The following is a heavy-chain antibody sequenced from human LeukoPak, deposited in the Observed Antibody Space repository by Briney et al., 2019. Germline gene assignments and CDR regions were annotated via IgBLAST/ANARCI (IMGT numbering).Heavy chain of an antibody. D-gene: IGHD2-8*01. CDR1: GYTFTSYG. CDR3: ARVMCTNGVCREDFDY. J-gene: IGHJ4*02. Sequence: GASVKVSCKASGYTFTSYGISWVRQAPGQGLEWMGWISAYNGNTNYAQKLQGRVTMTTDTSTSTAYMELRSLRSDDTAVYYCARVMCTNGVCREDFDYWGQGTLVTVSS. V-gene: IGHV1-18*01. CDR2: ISAYNGNT.